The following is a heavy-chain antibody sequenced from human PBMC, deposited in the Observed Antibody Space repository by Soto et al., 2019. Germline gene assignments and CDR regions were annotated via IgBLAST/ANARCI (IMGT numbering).Heavy chain of an antibody. J-gene: IGHJ4*02. CDR1: GFPFSSYT. CDR3: AKETYLYFGESDFDY. D-gene: IGHD3-10*01. Sequence: GGALRRSCVDYGFPFSSYTMSWVRQAPGKGLEWVSAISGSGGSTYYADSVKGRFTISRDNSKNTLYLQMNSLRADDTAVYYCAKETYLYFGESDFDYWGQVSLVTVTS. V-gene: IGHV3-23*01. CDR2: ISGSGGST.